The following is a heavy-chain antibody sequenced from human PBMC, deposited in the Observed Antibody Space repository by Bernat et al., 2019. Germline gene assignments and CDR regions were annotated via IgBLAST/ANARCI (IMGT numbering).Heavy chain of an antibody. CDR2: IWYDGSNK. D-gene: IGHD3-10*01. CDR1: GFTFSSYG. Sequence: QVQLVESGGGVVQPGRSLRLSCAASGFTFSSYGMHWVHQAPGKGLEWVAVIWYDGSNKYYADSVKGRFTISRDNSKNTQYLQMNSLRAKDTAVYYRAGEAGDCYGSGTPVYYGMDVWGQGTTVTVSS. V-gene: IGHV3-33*01. J-gene: IGHJ6*02. CDR3: AGEAGDCYGSGTPVYYGMDV.